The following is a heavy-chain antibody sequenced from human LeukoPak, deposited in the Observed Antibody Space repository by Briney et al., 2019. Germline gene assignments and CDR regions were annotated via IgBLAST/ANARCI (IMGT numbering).Heavy chain of an antibody. CDR1: GGSFSGYY. CDR3: ARGSSRYSNYLIWFDP. V-gene: IGHV4-34*01. D-gene: IGHD4-11*01. CDR2: INHSGST. Sequence: PSETLSLTCAVYGGSFSGYYWSWIRQPPGKGLEWIGEINHSGSTDYNPSLKSRVTISVDTSKNQFSLKLSSVTAADTAVYYCARGSSRYSNYLIWFDPWGQGTLVTVSS. J-gene: IGHJ5*02.